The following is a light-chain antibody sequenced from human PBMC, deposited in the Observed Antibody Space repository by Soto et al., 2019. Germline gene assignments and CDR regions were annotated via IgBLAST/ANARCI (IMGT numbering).Light chain of an antibody. CDR2: GAS. CDR3: QQYNNWPGT. V-gene: IGKV3-15*01. Sequence: IVMTQSAATVSVSPGERATLSCRASQSVSSNLAWYQQKPGQAPRLLIYGASTRATGIPDRFSGSGSGTVFTLTISSLQSEDFAVYYCQQYNNWPGTFGQGTKVDIK. J-gene: IGKJ1*01. CDR1: QSVSSN.